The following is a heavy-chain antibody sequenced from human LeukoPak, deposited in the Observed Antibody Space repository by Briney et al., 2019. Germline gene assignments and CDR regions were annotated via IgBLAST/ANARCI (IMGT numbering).Heavy chain of an antibody. D-gene: IGHD3-10*01. CDR3: ARDRGPSVTMVRGVPNWFDP. J-gene: IGHJ5*02. CDR1: GGSISSSSYY. CDR2: IYYSGST. V-gene: IGHV4-39*07. Sequence: SETLSLTCTVSGGSISSSSYYWGWIRQPPGKGLEWIGSIYYSGSTYYNPSLKSRVTISVDTSKDQFSLKLSSVTAADTAVYYCARDRGPSVTMVRGVPNWFDPWGQGTLVTVSS.